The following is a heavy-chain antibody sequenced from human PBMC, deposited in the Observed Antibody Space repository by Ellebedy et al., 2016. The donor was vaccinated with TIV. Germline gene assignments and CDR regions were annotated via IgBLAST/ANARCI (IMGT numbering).Heavy chain of an antibody. D-gene: IGHD6-19*01. Sequence: GESLKISCAASGFNFGGHAMKWVRQAPGKGLEWVSSIGSSAYTTHYADSVKGRFTLSRDNSRNTLYLQMNSLRGEDTAVYFCAKDVRYTSGWGGALDIWGQGAMVTVSS. CDR1: GFNFGGHA. CDR2: IGSSAYTT. J-gene: IGHJ3*02. V-gene: IGHV3-23*01. CDR3: AKDVRYTSGWGGALDI.